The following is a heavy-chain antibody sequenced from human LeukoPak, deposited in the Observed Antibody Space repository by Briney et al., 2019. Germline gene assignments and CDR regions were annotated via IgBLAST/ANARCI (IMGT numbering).Heavy chain of an antibody. CDR1: GGSISSGDYY. CDR3: ARLIEYSSSNFDY. Sequence: SETLSLTCTVSGGSISSGDYYWSWIRQPPGKGLEWIGYIYYSGSTYYNPSLKSRVTISVDTSKNQFSLKLSSVTAADTAVYYCARLIEYSSSNFDYWGQGTLVTVSS. D-gene: IGHD6-6*01. CDR2: IYYSGST. V-gene: IGHV4-30-4*01. J-gene: IGHJ4*02.